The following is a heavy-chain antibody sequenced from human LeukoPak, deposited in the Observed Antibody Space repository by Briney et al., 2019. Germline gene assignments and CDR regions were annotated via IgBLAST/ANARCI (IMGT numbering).Heavy chain of an antibody. Sequence: ASVTVSCKASGYTFTGYYMHWVRQAPGQGLEWMGWINPNSGGTNYAQKFQGRVTMTRDTSISTAYMELSRLRSDDTAVYYCARDFGDAMTTFDYWGQGTLVTVSS. CDR1: GYTFTGYY. V-gene: IGHV1-2*02. D-gene: IGHD4-11*01. CDR3: ARDFGDAMTTFDY. J-gene: IGHJ4*02. CDR2: INPNSGGT.